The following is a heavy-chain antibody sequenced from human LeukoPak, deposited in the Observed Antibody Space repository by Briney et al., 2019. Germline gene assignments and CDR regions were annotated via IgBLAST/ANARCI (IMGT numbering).Heavy chain of an antibody. J-gene: IGHJ4*02. CDR2: INGRGGST. V-gene: IGHV3-23*01. CDR1: GFTFSNYA. Sequence: GGSLRLSCAASGFTFSNYAMSWVRQAPGKGLEWVSSINGRGGSTYYADSVKGRFTISRDNSKNTLYLQMNSLRAEDTALYYCARDHIVGATADYWGQGTLVTVCS. CDR3: ARDHIVGATADY. D-gene: IGHD1-26*01.